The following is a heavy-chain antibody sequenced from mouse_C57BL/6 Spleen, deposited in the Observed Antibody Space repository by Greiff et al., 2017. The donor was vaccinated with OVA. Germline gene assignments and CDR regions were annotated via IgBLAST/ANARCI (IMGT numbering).Heavy chain of an antibody. CDR3: ARFYYGSHYAMDY. V-gene: IGHV1-50*01. CDR2: IDPSDSYT. D-gene: IGHD1-1*01. Sequence: QVQLQQPGAELVKPGASVKLSCKASGYTFTSYWMQWVKQRPGQGLEWIGEIDPSDSYTNYNQKFKGKATLTVDTSSSTAYMQLSSLTSEDSSVYYCARFYYGSHYAMDYWGQGTSVTVSS. J-gene: IGHJ4*01. CDR1: GYTFTSYW.